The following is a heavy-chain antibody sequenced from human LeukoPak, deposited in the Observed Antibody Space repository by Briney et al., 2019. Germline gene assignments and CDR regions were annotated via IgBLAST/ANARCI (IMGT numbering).Heavy chain of an antibody. CDR3: ARVFDSGSQAYFYYMDV. V-gene: IGHV4-59*01. D-gene: IGHD3-10*01. Sequence: SEALSLTCNVSGGSIRGYYWSWIRQPPGKGLEWIGYIYSSGSTNYNPSLKSRVTMSVDTSKNQFSLKVSSVTAADTAVYYCARVFDSGSQAYFYYMDVWGKGTTVTISS. CDR1: GGSIRGYY. J-gene: IGHJ6*03. CDR2: IYSSGST.